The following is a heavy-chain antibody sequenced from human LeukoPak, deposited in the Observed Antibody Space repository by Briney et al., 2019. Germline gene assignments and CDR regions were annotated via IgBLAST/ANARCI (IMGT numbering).Heavy chain of an antibody. V-gene: IGHV4-59*01. D-gene: IGHD6-19*01. CDR1: GGSISSYY. J-gene: IGHJ4*02. CDR3: ARATDSNGWLFDY. CDR2: INYSGST. Sequence: KPSETLSLTCTVSGGSISSYYWSWSRQPPGKGLEWIGYINYSGSTNYNPSLKSRVTISVDTSRNQFSLKLTSVTAADTAVYYCARATDSNGWLFDYWGQGTLVTVSS.